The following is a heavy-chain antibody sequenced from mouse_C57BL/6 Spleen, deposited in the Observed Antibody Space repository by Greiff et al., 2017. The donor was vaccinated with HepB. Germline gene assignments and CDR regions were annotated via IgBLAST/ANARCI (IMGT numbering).Heavy chain of an antibody. J-gene: IGHJ3*01. CDR2: IDPETGGT. CDR3: TRGRVRHAY. CDR1: GYTFTDYE. V-gene: IGHV1-15*01. Sequence: VQRVESGAELVRPGASVTLSCKASGYTFTDYEMHWVKQTPVHGLEWIGAIDPETGGTAYNQKFKGKAILTADKSSSTAYMELRSLTSEDSAVYYCTRGRVRHAYWGQGTLVTVSA. D-gene: IGHD2-14*01.